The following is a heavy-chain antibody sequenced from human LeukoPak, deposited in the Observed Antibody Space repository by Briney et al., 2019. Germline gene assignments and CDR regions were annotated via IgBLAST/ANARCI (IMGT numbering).Heavy chain of an antibody. Sequence: GESLKISCKGSGYSFTSYWIAWVRQMPGKGLEWMGIIYPGDSDTRYSPSLQGQATISADKSISTAYPQWSSLKASDTAIYYCARAMRSCSGGSCSLGWYFDFWGRGALVTVSS. J-gene: IGHJ2*01. V-gene: IGHV5-51*01. CDR1: GYSFTSYW. CDR3: ARAMRSCSGGSCSLGWYFDF. D-gene: IGHD2-15*01. CDR2: IYPGDSDT.